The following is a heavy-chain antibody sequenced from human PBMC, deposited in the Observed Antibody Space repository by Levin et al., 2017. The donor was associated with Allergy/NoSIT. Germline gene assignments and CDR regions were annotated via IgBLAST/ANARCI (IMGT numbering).Heavy chain of an antibody. CDR3: ARKILRTMNRGLIITGAFDI. Sequence: SQTLSLTCGVSGGSIISGAYSWSWIRQPPGKGLEWIGYIFHNGSTNYNPSLKSRVAMSVERSKNQFSLRLSSVTAADTAIYYCARKILRTMNRGLIITGAFDIWGQGAMVTVSS. CDR2: IFHNGST. D-gene: IGHD3-10*01. CDR1: GGSIISGAYS. V-gene: IGHV4-30-2*01. J-gene: IGHJ3*02.